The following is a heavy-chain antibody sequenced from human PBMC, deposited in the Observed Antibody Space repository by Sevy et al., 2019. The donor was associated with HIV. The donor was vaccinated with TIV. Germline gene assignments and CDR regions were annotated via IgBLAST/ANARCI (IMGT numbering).Heavy chain of an antibody. D-gene: IGHD6-19*01. Sequence: SETLSLTCTVSGGSISSYDWSWIRQPAGKGLEWIGCMYTSGSTNYNPSVKSRVTMSVNTAKNQFSLKLSSVTAADTAVYYCARDYSSGWYGYFDYWGQGILVTVSS. J-gene: IGHJ4*02. V-gene: IGHV4-4*07. CDR1: GGSISSYD. CDR3: ARDYSSGWYGYFDY. CDR2: MYTSGST.